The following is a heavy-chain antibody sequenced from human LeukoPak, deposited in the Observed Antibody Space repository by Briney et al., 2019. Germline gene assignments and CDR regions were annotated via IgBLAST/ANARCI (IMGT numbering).Heavy chain of an antibody. D-gene: IGHD6-19*01. Sequence: GGSLRLPCAASGFTFSTYGMHWVRQAPGKGLDWVSCTQNDGSDKYYADSVKGRFTISRDNSKNILYLQMNSLRAEDTAVYYCARDRATHSSSWFDSWGQGTLVTVSS. V-gene: IGHV3-30*02. CDR2: TQNDGSDK. CDR3: ARDRATHSSSWFDS. J-gene: IGHJ5*01. CDR1: GFTFSTYG.